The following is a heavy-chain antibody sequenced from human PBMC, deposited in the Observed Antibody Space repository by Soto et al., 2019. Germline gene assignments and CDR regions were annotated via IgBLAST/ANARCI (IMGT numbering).Heavy chain of an antibody. J-gene: IGHJ4*01. Sequence: QVQLVQSGTELKKPGASVKVSCRASGYSFIAYGLSWVRQAPGQGLEWMGWISPYNGNTNYAEKFQVRVTMTTDTSTSTAYMDLRNLRSADTALYYCATPTVTSHFDHWGQGALVTVSS. V-gene: IGHV1-18*04. CDR3: ATPTVTSHFDH. CDR1: GYSFIAYG. D-gene: IGHD4-17*01. CDR2: ISPYNGNT.